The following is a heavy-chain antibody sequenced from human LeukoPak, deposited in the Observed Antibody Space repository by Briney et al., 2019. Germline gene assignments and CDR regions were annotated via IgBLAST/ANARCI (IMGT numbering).Heavy chain of an antibody. Sequence: SETLSLTCTVSGGSISSSSYYWGWIRQPPGKGLEWIGSIYYSGSTYYNPSLKSRVTISVDTSKNQFSLKLSSVTAADTAVYYCAGETYYYDSSGYKAIGDAFDIWGQGTMVTVSS. CDR1: GGSISSSSYY. J-gene: IGHJ3*02. V-gene: IGHV4-39*01. CDR2: IYYSGST. D-gene: IGHD3-22*01. CDR3: AGETYYYDSSGYKAIGDAFDI.